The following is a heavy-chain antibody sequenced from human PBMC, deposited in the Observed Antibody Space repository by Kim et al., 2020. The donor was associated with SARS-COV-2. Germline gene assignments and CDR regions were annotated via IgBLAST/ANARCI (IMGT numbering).Heavy chain of an antibody. CDR1: GFTFDDYA. D-gene: IGHD6-19*01. Sequence: GGSLRLSCAASGFTFDDYAMHWVRQAPGKGLEWVSGISWNSGSIGYADSVKGRFTISRDNAKNSLYLQMNSLRAEDTALYYCAKDLQAVAGTYFDYWGQGTLVTVSS. CDR3: AKDLQAVAGTYFDY. J-gene: IGHJ4*02. V-gene: IGHV3-9*01. CDR2: ISWNSGSI.